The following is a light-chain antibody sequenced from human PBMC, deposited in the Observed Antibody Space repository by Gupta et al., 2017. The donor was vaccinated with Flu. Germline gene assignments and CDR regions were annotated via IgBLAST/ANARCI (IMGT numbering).Light chain of an antibody. CDR1: QDISNY. CDR3: QQYDNLPCT. Sequence: DIQMTQPPSSLSASVGDRVTITCQASQDISNYLNWYQQKPGKAPKLLIYDASTLETGVPSRFSGSGSGTDFTFTISSRQPEDLATYYCQQYDNLPCTFGQGTKLEIK. V-gene: IGKV1-33*01. CDR2: DAS. J-gene: IGKJ2*02.